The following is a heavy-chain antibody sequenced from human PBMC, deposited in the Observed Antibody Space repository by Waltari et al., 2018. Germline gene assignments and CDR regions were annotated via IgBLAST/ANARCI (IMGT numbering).Heavy chain of an antibody. CDR3: ARISTYYDFWSAGDYYYGMDV. V-gene: IGHV1-69*01. D-gene: IGHD3-3*01. J-gene: IGHJ6*02. CDR2: IVPIFGTA. Sequence: QVQLVQSGAEVKTPGSSVKVSCKASGGTFSSYAISWVRQAPGQGLEWMGGIVPIFGTANYAQKFQGRGTITADESTSTAYMELSSLRPEDTAVYYCARISTYYDFWSAGDYYYGMDVWGQGTTVTVSS. CDR1: GGTFSSYA.